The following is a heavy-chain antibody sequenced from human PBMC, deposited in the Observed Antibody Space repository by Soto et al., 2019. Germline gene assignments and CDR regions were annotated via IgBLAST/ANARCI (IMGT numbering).Heavy chain of an antibody. CDR2: ISSSSSTI. CDR1: GFIFSSYG. J-gene: IGHJ6*02. V-gene: IGHV3-48*02. CDR3: VAAAGTSAYYYGMDV. Sequence: PGGSLRLSCSASGFIFSSYGMNWVRQAPGKGLEWVSFISSSSSTIYYAASVKGRFTISSDNAKNSLSLPMISLRDEDTAVYYCVAAAGTSAYYYGMDVWGQGTTVTVSS. D-gene: IGHD6-13*01.